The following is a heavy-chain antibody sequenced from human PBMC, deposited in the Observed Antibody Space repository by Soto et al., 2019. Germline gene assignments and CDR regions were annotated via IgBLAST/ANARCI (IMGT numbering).Heavy chain of an antibody. D-gene: IGHD3-3*01. CDR2: IIPIFGTA. V-gene: IGHV1-69*13. CDR1: GGTFSSYA. CDR3: ARESSRYDFWSGRPYGMDV. Sequence: ASVKVSCKASGGTFSSYAISWVRQAPGQGLEWMGGIIPIFGTANYAQKFQGRVTITADESTSTAYMELSSLRSEDTAVYYCARESSRYDFWSGRPYGMDVWGQGTTVTVSS. J-gene: IGHJ6*02.